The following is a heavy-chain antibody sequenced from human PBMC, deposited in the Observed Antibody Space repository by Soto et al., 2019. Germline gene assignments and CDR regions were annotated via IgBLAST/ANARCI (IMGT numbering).Heavy chain of an antibody. J-gene: IGHJ5*02. D-gene: IGHD6-6*01. V-gene: IGHV4-30-4*01. Sequence: QVQLQESGPGLVKPSQTLSLTCTVSGGSISSGDYYWSWIRQPPGKGLEWIGYIYHSGSTYYNPSLKSRVTISVDTSKNQFSLKLRSVTAADTAVYYCASERPDGARLDPWGQGTLVTVSS. CDR3: ASERPDGARLDP. CDR2: IYHSGST. CDR1: GGSISSGDYY.